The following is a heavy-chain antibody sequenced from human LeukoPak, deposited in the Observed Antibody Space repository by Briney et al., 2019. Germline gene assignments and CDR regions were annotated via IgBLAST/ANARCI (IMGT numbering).Heavy chain of an antibody. V-gene: IGHV3-7*01. CDR2: IKQDGSEK. Sequence: PGGSLRLSCAASGFTFSSYWMSWVRQAPGKGQEWVANIKQDGSEKYYVDSVKGRFTISRDNAKNSLYLQMNSLRAEDTAVYYCARSPIYYDSSGYAFDYWGQGTLVTVSS. J-gene: IGHJ4*02. D-gene: IGHD3-22*01. CDR1: GFTFSSYW. CDR3: ARSPIYYDSSGYAFDY.